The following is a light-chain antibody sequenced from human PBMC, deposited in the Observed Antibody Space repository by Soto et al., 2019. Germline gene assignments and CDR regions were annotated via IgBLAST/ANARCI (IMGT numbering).Light chain of an antibody. CDR2: AAS. CDR1: QSVSSNY. J-gene: IGKJ2*01. CDR3: QPYGSSPYP. V-gene: IGKV3-20*01. Sequence: EIVLTQSPGTLSLSPGERATLSCRASQSVSSNYLAWYQQKPGQAPRLLIYAASSRLNGILDRFSGSGSGTDFTLTISRLEPEDFAVYYCQPYGSSPYPFGQGTKLEIK.